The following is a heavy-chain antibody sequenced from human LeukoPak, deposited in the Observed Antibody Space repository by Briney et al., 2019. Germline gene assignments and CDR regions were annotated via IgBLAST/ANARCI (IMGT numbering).Heavy chain of an antibody. CDR3: ARGGYSYGSFRLYFDY. CDR2: TSYTGST. Sequence: TETLSLTCTVSGGSISSYYWGWIRQPPGKRLEWVGYTSYTGSTTYNPSLKSRVTISIDTSKNRFSLNLSSVTAADTAMYYCARGGYSYGSFRLYFDYWGQGALVTVSS. D-gene: IGHD5-18*01. V-gene: IGHV4-59*01. CDR1: GGSISSYY. J-gene: IGHJ4*02.